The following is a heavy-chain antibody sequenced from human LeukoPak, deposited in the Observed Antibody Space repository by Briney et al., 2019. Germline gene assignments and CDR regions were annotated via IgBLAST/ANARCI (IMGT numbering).Heavy chain of an antibody. J-gene: IGHJ5*02. Sequence: PSETLSLTCTVSGGSISSYYWNWIRQPPGGGLEWIGFIHDSGSTNYNPSLKSRVTISVDTSENQFSLKLRSVTAADTAVYYCARRRIGDSTITIYNWFDPWGQGTLVTVSS. CDR1: GGSISSYY. CDR2: IHDSGST. D-gene: IGHD4-11*01. CDR3: ARRRIGDSTITIYNWFDP. V-gene: IGHV4-59*08.